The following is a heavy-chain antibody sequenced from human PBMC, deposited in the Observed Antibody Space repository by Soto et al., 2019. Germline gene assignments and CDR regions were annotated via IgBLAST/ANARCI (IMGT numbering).Heavy chain of an antibody. Sequence: SETLSLTCTVSGDSISSSTYYWGWIRQPPGKGLEWIGCIYHTGTTYYNPSLKRRVTISVDTSKNQFSLKLSSVTAADTAVYYCARPYFSSSSMFDYWGQGTLVTVSS. D-gene: IGHD6-6*01. J-gene: IGHJ4*02. CDR3: ARPYFSSSSMFDY. CDR1: GDSISSSTYY. CDR2: IYHTGTT. V-gene: IGHV4-39*01.